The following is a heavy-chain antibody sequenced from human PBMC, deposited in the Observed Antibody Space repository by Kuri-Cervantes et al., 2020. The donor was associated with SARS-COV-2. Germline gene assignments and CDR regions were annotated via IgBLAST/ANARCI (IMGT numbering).Heavy chain of an antibody. V-gene: IGHV1-2*04. CDR1: GYTFTGYY. J-gene: IGHJ4*02. D-gene: IGHD2-15*01. Sequence: ASVKVSCKASGYTFTGYYMPWVRQAPGQGLEWMGWINPNSGGTNYAQKFQGWGTMTRDTSLSISYMELIRLTSADTAVYYCARGEGSRGLLVVFGWRGAGRLDFWGQGTLVTVSS. CDR3: ARGEGSRGLLVVFGWRGAGRLDF. CDR2: INPNSGGT.